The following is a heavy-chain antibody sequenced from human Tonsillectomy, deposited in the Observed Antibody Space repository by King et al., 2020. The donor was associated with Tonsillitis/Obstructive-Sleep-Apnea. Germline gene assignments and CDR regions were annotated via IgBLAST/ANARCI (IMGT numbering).Heavy chain of an antibody. J-gene: IGHJ3*02. CDR3: ARHMGSYPLDDAFDI. CDR1: GGPISSYY. Sequence: VQLQESGPGLVTPSETLSLPCTVSGGPISSYYWSWIRQPPGKGLEWIGYIYYSGSTNYNPSLKSRVTISVDTSKKQFSLKLSSVTDADTAVYYCARHMGSYPLDDAFDIWGQGTMGTVSS. D-gene: IGHD1-26*01. CDR2: IYYSGST. V-gene: IGHV4-59*08.